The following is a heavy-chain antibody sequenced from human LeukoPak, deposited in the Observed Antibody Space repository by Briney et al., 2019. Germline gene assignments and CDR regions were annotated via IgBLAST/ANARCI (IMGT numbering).Heavy chain of an antibody. Sequence: PSGTLSLTCAVSGVSADSITSRIWWWTWVRQSPGKGLEWIGEILHGGSTNYNPSLKSRVTISVDTSKNQFSLKLSSVTAADTAVYYCAREAGDPDAFDIWGQGTMVTVSS. J-gene: IGHJ3*02. CDR3: AREAGDPDAFDI. CDR2: ILHGGST. CDR1: GVSADSITSRIW. D-gene: IGHD3-16*01. V-gene: IGHV4-4*02.